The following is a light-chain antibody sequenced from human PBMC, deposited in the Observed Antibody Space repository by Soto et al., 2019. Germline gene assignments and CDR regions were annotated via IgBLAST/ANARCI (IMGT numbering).Light chain of an antibody. CDR1: QSVSSY. V-gene: IGKV3-11*01. CDR3: QQRGNWPPT. CDR2: DAS. Sequence: DIVFTHSPATLSCARGERAALSCRASQSVSSYLAWYQQKPGQAPRLLIYDASTRATGIPARFSGSGSGTDFTLTITSLEPEDFAVYYCQQRGNWPPTFGQGTKVDIK. J-gene: IGKJ1*01.